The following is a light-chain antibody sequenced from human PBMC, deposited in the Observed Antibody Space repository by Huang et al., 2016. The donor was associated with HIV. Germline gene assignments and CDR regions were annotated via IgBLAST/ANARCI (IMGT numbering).Light chain of an antibody. Sequence: DIVMTQSPLSLPVTPGEPASISCRSSQSLLHSDGYNYLDWYLQRPGQSPQLLIYLGSNRASGVPDRFSGSGSGTDVTLKISRLEAEDVGVYYCMQALQTPRTFGGGTKVEIK. CDR2: LGS. CDR1: QSLLHSDGYNY. CDR3: MQALQTPRT. J-gene: IGKJ4*01. V-gene: IGKV2-28*01.